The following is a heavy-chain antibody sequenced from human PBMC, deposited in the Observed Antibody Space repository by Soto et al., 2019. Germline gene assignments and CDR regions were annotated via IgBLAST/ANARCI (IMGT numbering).Heavy chain of an antibody. V-gene: IGHV4-59*08. CDR1: GGSISSYY. Sequence: PSETLSLTCTVSGGSISSYYWSWIRQPPGKGLEWIGYIYYSGSTNYNPSLKSRVTISVDTSKNQFSLKLSSVTAADTAVYYCEKLLGPHPDCFAPWGQGSLDPVSA. D-gene: IGHD2-15*01. CDR2: IYYSGST. CDR3: EKLLGPHPDCFAP. J-gene: IGHJ5*02.